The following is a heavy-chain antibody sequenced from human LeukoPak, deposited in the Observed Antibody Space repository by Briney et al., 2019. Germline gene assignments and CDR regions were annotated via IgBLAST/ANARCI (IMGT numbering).Heavy chain of an antibody. CDR1: GFTFSSYA. CDR3: AKDGVDFWSGYTNWLDP. V-gene: IGHV3-23*01. Sequence: GGSLRLSCAASGFTFSSYAMSWVRQAPGEGLEWVSAISGSGGSTYYADSVKGRFTISRDNSKNTLYLQMNSLRAEDTAVYYCAKDGVDFWSGYTNWLDPWGQGTLVTVSS. D-gene: IGHD3-3*01. J-gene: IGHJ5*02. CDR2: ISGSGGST.